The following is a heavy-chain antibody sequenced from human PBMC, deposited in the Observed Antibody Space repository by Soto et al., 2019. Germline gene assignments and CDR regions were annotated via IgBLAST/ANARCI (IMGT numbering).Heavy chain of an antibody. Sequence: QVQLVQSGAEVKKPGASVKVSCKASGYTFTSYGISWVRQAPGQGLEWMGWISAYNGNTNYEQQLQGRVTMTTDTSTSTDYMELRSLRSDDTAVYYCAIEGGAVGYIDYWGQGTLVTVSS. CDR3: AIEGGAVGYIDY. CDR1: GYTFTSYG. CDR2: ISAYNGNT. D-gene: IGHD1-26*01. V-gene: IGHV1-18*01. J-gene: IGHJ4*02.